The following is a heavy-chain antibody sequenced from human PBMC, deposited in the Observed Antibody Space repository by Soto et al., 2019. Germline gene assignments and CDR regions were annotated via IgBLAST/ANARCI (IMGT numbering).Heavy chain of an antibody. CDR3: ARGFPFVY. V-gene: IGHV4-61*01. J-gene: IGHJ4*01. Sequence: SETLSPTSTVFGGSVSTRSYCWSWVRQPPGKGLEWIGLIYYSGNTDYNPSLRGRVTISVDTSKKRFSLELSSVTAADTAVYYCARGFPFVYWGHGTLVTVSS. CDR2: IYYSGNT. CDR1: GGSVSTRSYC.